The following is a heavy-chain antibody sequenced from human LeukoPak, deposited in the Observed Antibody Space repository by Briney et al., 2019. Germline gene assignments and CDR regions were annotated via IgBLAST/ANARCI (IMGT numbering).Heavy chain of an antibody. V-gene: IGHV3-23*01. CDR3: ARMGTGSYGPFDY. D-gene: IGHD5-18*01. Sequence: GGSLRLSCAASGFTFSSYAMSRVRQAPGKGLEWVSAISGSGGSTYYADSVKGRFTISRDNSKNTLYLQMNSLRAEDAAVYYCARMGTGSYGPFDYWGQGTLVTVSS. CDR1: GFTFSSYA. J-gene: IGHJ4*02. CDR2: ISGSGGST.